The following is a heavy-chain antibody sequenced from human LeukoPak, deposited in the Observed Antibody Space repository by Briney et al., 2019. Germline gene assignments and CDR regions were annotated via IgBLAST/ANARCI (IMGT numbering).Heavy chain of an antibody. CDR3: ARGPAGGDVYYYYYYGMDV. V-gene: IGHV4-30-2*01. D-gene: IGHD4-17*01. CDR1: GGSISSGGYS. Sequence: SETLSLTCAVSGGSISSGGYSWSWIRQPPGKGLEWIGDIYHSGSTYYNPSLKSRVTMSVDRSKNQFSLKLSSVTAADTAVYYCARGPAGGDVYYYYYYGMDVWGQGTTVTVSS. J-gene: IGHJ6*02. CDR2: IYHSGST.